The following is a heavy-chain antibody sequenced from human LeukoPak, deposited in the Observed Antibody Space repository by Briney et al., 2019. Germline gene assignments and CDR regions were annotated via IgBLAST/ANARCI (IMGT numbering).Heavy chain of an antibody. CDR3: AAMWGAYCGGDCYSTPLDY. CDR1: GYTFTSYG. Sequence: ASVKVSCKASGYTFTSYGISWVRQAPGQGLEWMGGIIPIFGTANYAQKFQGRVTITADESTSTACMELSSLRSEDTAVYYCAAMWGAYCGGDCYSTPLDYWGQGTLVTVSS. CDR2: IIPIFGTA. V-gene: IGHV1-69*13. J-gene: IGHJ4*02. D-gene: IGHD2-21*02.